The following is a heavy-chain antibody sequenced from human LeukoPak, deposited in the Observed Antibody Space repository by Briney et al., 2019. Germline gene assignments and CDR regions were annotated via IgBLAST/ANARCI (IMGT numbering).Heavy chain of an antibody. CDR1: GGTFSSYT. CDR3: AREIRLGYCSSTSCARFDP. V-gene: IGHV1-69*06. CDR2: IIPIFGTA. J-gene: IGHJ5*02. Sequence: WASVKVSCKASGGTFSSYTISWVRQAPGQGLEWMGGIIPIFGTANYAQKFQGRVTITADKSTSTAYMELSSLRSEDTAVYYCAREIRLGYCSSTSCARFDPWGQGTLVTVSS. D-gene: IGHD2-2*01.